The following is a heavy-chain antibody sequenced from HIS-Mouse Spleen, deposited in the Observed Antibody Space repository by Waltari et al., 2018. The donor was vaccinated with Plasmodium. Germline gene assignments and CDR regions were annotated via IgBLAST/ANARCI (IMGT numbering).Heavy chain of an antibody. Sequence: QVQLVESGGGVVSHGRSLRLCCPASGLPFISYGFPGVRQAPGKGLEWVAVISYDGSNKYYADSVKGRFTISRDNSKNTLYLQMNSLRAEDTAVYYCAKEVLGYYDFWSRPDYWGQGTLVTVSS. CDR1: GLPFISYG. J-gene: IGHJ4*02. CDR2: ISYDGSNK. D-gene: IGHD3-3*01. V-gene: IGHV3-30*18. CDR3: AKEVLGYYDFWSRPDY.